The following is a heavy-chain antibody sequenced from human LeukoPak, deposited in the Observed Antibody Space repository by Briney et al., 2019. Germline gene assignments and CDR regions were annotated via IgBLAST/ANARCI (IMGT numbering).Heavy chain of an antibody. Sequence: PSETLSLTCTVSGGSISSYYWSWIRQPPGKGLEWIGYIYYSGSTNYNPSLKSRVTISVDTSKNQFSLKLSSVTAADTAVYYCARDSPLSAPYPTSDAFDIWGQGTMVTVSS. CDR2: IYYSGST. CDR1: GGSISSYY. D-gene: IGHD1-26*01. J-gene: IGHJ3*02. CDR3: ARDSPLSAPYPTSDAFDI. V-gene: IGHV4-59*12.